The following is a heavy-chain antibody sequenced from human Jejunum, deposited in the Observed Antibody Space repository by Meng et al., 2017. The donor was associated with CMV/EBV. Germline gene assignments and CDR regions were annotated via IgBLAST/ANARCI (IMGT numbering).Heavy chain of an antibody. J-gene: IGHJ6*02. CDR1: GFVFSGYG. D-gene: IGHD3-22*01. CDR2: IRYDGSNR. Sequence: AASGFVFSGYGMHWVRQAPGKGLGWVAFIRYDGSNRYYTDSVRGRFTISRDNTKNTLYLQMNSLRAEDTGVYYCVKIDSRYYDVNVWGQGTTVTVSS. CDR3: VKIDSRYYDVNV. V-gene: IGHV3-30*02.